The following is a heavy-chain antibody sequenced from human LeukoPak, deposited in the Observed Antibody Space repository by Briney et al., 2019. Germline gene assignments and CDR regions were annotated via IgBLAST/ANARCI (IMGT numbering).Heavy chain of an antibody. CDR1: GFTFSSYS. V-gene: IGHV3-21*03. J-gene: IGHJ4*02. CDR3: ARGSSSAPSNFDY. CDR2: ISSSSSYI. D-gene: IGHD3-10*01. Sequence: GGSLRLSCAASGFTFSSYSMNWVRQAPGKGLEWVSSISSSSSYIYYADSVKGRFTTSRDNAKNSLYLQMNSLRAEDTAVYYCARGSSSAPSNFDYWGQGTLVTVSS.